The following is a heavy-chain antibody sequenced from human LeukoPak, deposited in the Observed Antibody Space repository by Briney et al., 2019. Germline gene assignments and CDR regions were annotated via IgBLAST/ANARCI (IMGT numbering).Heavy chain of an antibody. CDR3: ARDYGYYGSGSAFDY. D-gene: IGHD3-10*01. Sequence: GGSLRLSCAASGFTFSSYWMSWVRQAPGKGLEWVANTKQDGSEKYYVDSVKGRFTISRDNAKNSLYLQMNSLRAEDTAVYYCARDYGYYGSGSAFDYWGQGTLVTVSS. CDR2: TKQDGSEK. J-gene: IGHJ4*02. CDR1: GFTFSSYW. V-gene: IGHV3-7*01.